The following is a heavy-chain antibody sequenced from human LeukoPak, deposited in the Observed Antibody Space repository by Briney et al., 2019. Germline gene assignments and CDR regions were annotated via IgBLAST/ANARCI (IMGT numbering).Heavy chain of an antibody. D-gene: IGHD2-8*02. Sequence: ASVKVSCKASGYTFTNYLLHWVRQAPGHGLEWVGRIAPSVDTTNYAQKFRDRATMTRDTSTSTVYMELSSLRSEDTAVYHCVREESGGYFDYWGQGTLVTVSS. CDR3: VREESGGYFDY. CDR1: GYTFTNYL. V-gene: IGHV1-46*01. J-gene: IGHJ4*02. CDR2: IAPSVDTT.